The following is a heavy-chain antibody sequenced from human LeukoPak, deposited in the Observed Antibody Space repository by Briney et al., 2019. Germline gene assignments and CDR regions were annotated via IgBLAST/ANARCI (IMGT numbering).Heavy chain of an antibody. CDR1: GGSISNSSYY. Sequence: SETLSLTCTVSGGSISNSSYYWGWIRQPPGKGLEWIGSIYYSGSTCYNPSLNSRLTMSIDTSKNQFSLTLKSVTATDTAVYYCARVKASSTSWTFDQWGQGALVTVSS. CDR3: ARVKASSTSWTFDQ. CDR2: IYYSGST. J-gene: IGHJ4*02. D-gene: IGHD2-2*01. V-gene: IGHV4-39*07.